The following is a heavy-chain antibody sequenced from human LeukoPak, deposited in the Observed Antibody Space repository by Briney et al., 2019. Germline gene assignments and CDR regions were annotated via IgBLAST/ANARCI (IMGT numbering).Heavy chain of an antibody. CDR1: GGSFSGYY. D-gene: IGHD3-16*01. CDR2: INHSGST. CDR3: ARSPGGSMSYWFDP. Sequence: SETLSLTCAVYGGSFSGYYWSWIRQPPGKGLEGIGEINHSGSTNYNPSLKSRVTISVDTSKNQFSLKLSSVTAADTAVYYCARSPGGSMSYWFDPWGQGTLVTVSS. J-gene: IGHJ5*02. V-gene: IGHV4-34*01.